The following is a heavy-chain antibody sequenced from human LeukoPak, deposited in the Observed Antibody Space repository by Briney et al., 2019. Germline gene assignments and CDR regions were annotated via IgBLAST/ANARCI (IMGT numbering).Heavy chain of an antibody. CDR1: GGSVSSGSYY. CDR2: IYYSGST. V-gene: IGHV4-61*01. D-gene: IGHD3-22*01. J-gene: IGHJ4*02. Sequence: SETLSLTCTVSGGSVSSGSYYWSWIRQPAGRGLECIGYIYYSGSTNYNPSLKSRVTISVDTSKNQFSLKLSSVTAADTAVYYCARVGEGYYDSSDYWGQGTLVTVSS. CDR3: ARVGEGYYDSSDY.